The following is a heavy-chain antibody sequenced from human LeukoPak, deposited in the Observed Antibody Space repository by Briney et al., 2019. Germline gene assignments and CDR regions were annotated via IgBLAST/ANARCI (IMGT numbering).Heavy chain of an antibody. CDR3: ARQHYLSWYFDL. J-gene: IGHJ2*01. CDR1: GFTFSSYE. V-gene: IGHV3-48*03. D-gene: IGHD1-26*01. CDR2: ISSSGSTI. Sequence: PGGSLRLSCAASGFTFSSYEMNWVRQAPGKGLEWVSYISSSGSTIYYADSVKGRLTISRDNAKTSLYLQMNSLRAEDTAVYYCARQHYLSWYFDLWGRGTLVTVSS.